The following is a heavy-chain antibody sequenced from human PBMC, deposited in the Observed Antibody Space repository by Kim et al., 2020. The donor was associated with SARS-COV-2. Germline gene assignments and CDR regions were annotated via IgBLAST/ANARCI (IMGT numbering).Heavy chain of an antibody. CDR1: GFTFSSYS. D-gene: IGHD3-9*01. V-gene: IGHV3-21*01. Sequence: GGSLRLSCAASGFTFSSYSMNWVRQAPGKGLEWVSSISSSSSYIYYADSVKGRFTISRDNAKNSLYLQMNSLRAEDTAVYYCASGERRYFDWLLPSYYYGMGVWCQGTTVTVSS. CDR3: ASGERRYFDWLLPSYYYGMGV. J-gene: IGHJ6*02. CDR2: ISSSSSYI.